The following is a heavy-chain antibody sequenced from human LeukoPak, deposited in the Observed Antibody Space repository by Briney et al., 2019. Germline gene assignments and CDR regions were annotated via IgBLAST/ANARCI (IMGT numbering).Heavy chain of an antibody. CDR2: IYSGGST. V-gene: IGHV3-53*01. Sequence: PGGSLRLSCAASGVTVSSNYLSWIRQAPGKGLEWVSVIYSGGSTYYADSVKGRFTISRDNSTNTLYLQMNSLRAEDTAVYYCARDSYYYDTSDYYTAFDIWGQGTMVTVSS. CDR1: GVTVSSNY. CDR3: ARDSYYYDTSDYYTAFDI. D-gene: IGHD3-22*01. J-gene: IGHJ3*02.